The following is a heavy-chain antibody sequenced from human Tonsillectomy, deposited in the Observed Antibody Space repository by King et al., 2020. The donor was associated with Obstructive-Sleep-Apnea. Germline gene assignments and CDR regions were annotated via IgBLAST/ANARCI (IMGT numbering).Heavy chain of an antibody. CDR2: ISSSSSYI. J-gene: IGHJ4*02. Sequence: VQLVESGGGLVKPGGSLRLSCAASGFTFSSYSMNWVRQAPGKGLEWVSSISSSSSYIYYADSVKGRFTISRDNAKNSLYLKMNSLSAEDTAVYYCARSPNTAALDYWGQGTLVTVSS. CDR3: ARSPNTAALDY. CDR1: GFTFSSYS. V-gene: IGHV3-21*01. D-gene: IGHD5-18*01.